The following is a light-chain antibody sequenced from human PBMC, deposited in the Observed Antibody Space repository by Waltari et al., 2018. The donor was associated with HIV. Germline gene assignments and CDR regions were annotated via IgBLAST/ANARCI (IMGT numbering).Light chain of an antibody. CDR3: QSVDDGGTHVV. CDR1: ALPKRY. V-gene: IGLV3-25*03. CDR2: KDT. Sequence: SYELTQPPSVSVSPGQTAEITCSGDALPKRYSYWYRPKTGQAPVMVMYKDTKRPSGIPERFSGSTSGAKVTLTISGVRAEDEADYYCQSVDDGGTHVVFGGGTKLTVL. J-gene: IGLJ2*01.